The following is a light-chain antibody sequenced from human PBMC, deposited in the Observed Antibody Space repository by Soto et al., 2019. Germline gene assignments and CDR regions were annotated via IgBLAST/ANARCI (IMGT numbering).Light chain of an antibody. CDR1: QRMYSF. V-gene: IGKV1-39*01. Sequence: IQITQSPSSLSASVRDRVTITCRASQRMYSFLNWYQQKPGKAPKLLIYAASSLQSGVPSRFSGSGSGTDFTLTITSLQPEDFATYHCQQSYSPPWTFGQGTKVDIK. J-gene: IGKJ1*01. CDR2: AAS. CDR3: QQSYSPPWT.